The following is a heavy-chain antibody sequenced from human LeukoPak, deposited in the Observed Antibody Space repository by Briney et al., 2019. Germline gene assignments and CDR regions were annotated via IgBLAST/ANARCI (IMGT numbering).Heavy chain of an antibody. CDR2: IGASGSRT. J-gene: IGHJ3*02. Sequence: GGSLRLSCAASEFPFSHYAMTWVRQAPGKGLEWVSGIGASGSRTYYGDPVKGRFTISRDNSKTTLFLQMNSLRAEATALYYCARRLGTVNDAFDIWGAGKMVTVSS. V-gene: IGHV3-23*01. CDR3: ARRLGTVNDAFDI. CDR1: EFPFSHYA. D-gene: IGHD4-17*01.